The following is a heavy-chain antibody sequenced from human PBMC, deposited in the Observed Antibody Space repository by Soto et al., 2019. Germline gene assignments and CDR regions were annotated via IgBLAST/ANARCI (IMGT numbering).Heavy chain of an antibody. CDR3: ARESSSSCHDY. J-gene: IGHJ4*02. V-gene: IGHV1-18*01. CDR1: GYTFTSYG. Sequence: QVQLVQSGAEVKKPGSSVKVSCKASGYTFTSYGISWVRPAPGQGLEWMGWISAYNGNTNYAQKPQGRVTMHTDTPTSTAYTELRSLRSDATAVYYCARESSSSCHDYWGQGTLVTFSS. CDR2: ISAYNGNT. D-gene: IGHD6-13*01.